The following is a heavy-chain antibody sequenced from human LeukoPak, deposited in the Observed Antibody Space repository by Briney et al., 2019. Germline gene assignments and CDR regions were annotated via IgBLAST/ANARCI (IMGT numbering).Heavy chain of an antibody. Sequence: PGGSLRLSCTASGFTLTNHAVSWVRQAPGKGLEWVSAEGSAGGTYYADSVKGRFTISRDNSQNTLSLQLNSLRVEDTAVYYCAKDLLLWFGELSNTEKNDNWFDPWGQGTLVTVSS. CDR2: EGSAGGT. CDR1: GFTLTNHA. J-gene: IGHJ5*02. CDR3: AKDLLLWFGELSNTEKNDNWFDP. V-gene: IGHV3-23*01. D-gene: IGHD3-10*01.